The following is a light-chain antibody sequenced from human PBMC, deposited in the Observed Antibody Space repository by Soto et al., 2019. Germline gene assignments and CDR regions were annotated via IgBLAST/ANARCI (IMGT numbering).Light chain of an antibody. V-gene: IGKV1-5*03. CDR2: KAS. J-gene: IGKJ1*01. CDR3: QHYNSYSEA. CDR1: QTISSW. Sequence: DIQMTQSPSTLSGSVGDRVTITCRASQTISSWLAWYQQKPGKAPKLLIYKASTLKSGVPSRFSGSGSGTEFPLTISSLQPDDFATYYCQHYNSYSEAFGQGTKAELK.